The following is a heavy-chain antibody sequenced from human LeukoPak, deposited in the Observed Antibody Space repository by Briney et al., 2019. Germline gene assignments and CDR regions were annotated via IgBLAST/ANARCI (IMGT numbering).Heavy chain of an antibody. D-gene: IGHD1-7*01. Sequence: GGSLRLSCAASGYTFCDYGMSWVRQVPGKGLEWVSGTNRRGDITGYADFVKGRFTISRDNAKNSLYLQMNSLRVEDPALYHCARKGLGGELGGFDSWGQGTLVTVSS. CDR3: ARKGLGGELGGFDS. V-gene: IGHV3-20*01. CDR2: TNRRGDIT. J-gene: IGHJ4*02. CDR1: GYTFCDYG.